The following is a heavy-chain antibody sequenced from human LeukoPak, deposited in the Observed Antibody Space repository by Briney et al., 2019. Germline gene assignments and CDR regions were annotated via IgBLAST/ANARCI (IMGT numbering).Heavy chain of an antibody. CDR1: GGTFSSYA. Sequence: ASVKVSCKASGGTFSSYAISWVRQAPGQGLEWMGGIIPIFGTANYAQKFQGRVTITADESTSTAYMELSSLRSEDTAVYYCARGTRVEMATIPRIWFLDYWGQGTLVTVSS. J-gene: IGHJ4*02. CDR3: ARGTRVEMATIPRIWFLDY. CDR2: IIPIFGTA. V-gene: IGHV1-69*13. D-gene: IGHD5-24*01.